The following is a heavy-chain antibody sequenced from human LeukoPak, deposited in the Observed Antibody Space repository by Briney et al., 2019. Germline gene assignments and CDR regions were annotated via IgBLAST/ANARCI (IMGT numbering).Heavy chain of an antibody. V-gene: IGHV1-18*01. CDR2: ISAYNGNT. D-gene: IGHD6-13*01. Sequence: ASVKVSCKASGYTFTSYGISWVRQAPGQGLEWMGWISAYNGNTNYAQKLQGRVTMTTDTSTSTAYMELRSLRSDGTAVYYCARDVQQQLLLGWFDPWGQGTLVTVSS. CDR3: ARDVQQQLLLGWFDP. CDR1: GYTFTSYG. J-gene: IGHJ5*02.